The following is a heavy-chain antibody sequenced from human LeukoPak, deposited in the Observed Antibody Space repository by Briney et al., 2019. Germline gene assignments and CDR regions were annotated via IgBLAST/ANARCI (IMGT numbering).Heavy chain of an antibody. CDR2: IYHRGSS. D-gene: IGHD3-10*02. CDR3: ARHMLGAYNWFDP. J-gene: IGHJ5*02. Sequence: SETLSLTCSVSNYSINTGYFWAWLRQPPGKGLEWIGTIYHRGSSYYSPSLKSRVTISVDTSKNQFSLKVSSVTAADTAVYYCARHMLGAYNWFDPWGQGTLVTVSS. V-gene: IGHV4-38-2*01. CDR1: NYSINTGYF.